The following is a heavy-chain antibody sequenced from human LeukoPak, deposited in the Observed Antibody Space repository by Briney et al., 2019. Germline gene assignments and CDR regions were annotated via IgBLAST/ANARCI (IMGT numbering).Heavy chain of an antibody. CDR3: ARDYHGSGSLTTFDY. CDR1: GFIFSSYG. Sequence: GRSLRLSCAASGFIFSSYGMHWVRQAPGKGLEWVAVIWYDGSDKYYVDSVKGRFTVSRDNSKNTLYLQMNSLRAEDTAVYYCARDYHGSGSLTTFDYWGQGTLVTVSS. V-gene: IGHV3-33*01. CDR2: IWYDGSDK. J-gene: IGHJ4*02. D-gene: IGHD3-10*01.